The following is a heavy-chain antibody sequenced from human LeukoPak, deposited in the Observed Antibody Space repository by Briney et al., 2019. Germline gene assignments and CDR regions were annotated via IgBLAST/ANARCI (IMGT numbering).Heavy chain of an antibody. J-gene: IGHJ3*02. D-gene: IGHD6-13*01. CDR2: IYYSGST. V-gene: IGHV4-59*01. CDR1: GGSISSYY. CDR3: ARDGYSDAFDI. Sequence: SETLSLTCTVSGGSISSYYWSWIRQPPGKGLEWIGYIYYSGSTNYNPSLKSRVTISVDTSKNQFSLKLISVTAADTAVYYCARDGYSDAFDIWGQGTMVTVSS.